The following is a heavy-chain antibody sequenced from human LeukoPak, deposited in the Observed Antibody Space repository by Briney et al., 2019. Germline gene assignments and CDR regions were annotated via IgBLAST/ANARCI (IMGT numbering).Heavy chain of an antibody. V-gene: IGHV1-24*01. Sequence: VSVKVSCKVSGYTLTELSMHWVRQAPGKGLEWMGGFDPEDGETIYAQKFQGRVTMTEDTSTDTAYMELSSLRSEDTAVYYCATGAPLGYSGYDGYYYFDYWGQGTLVTVSS. CDR3: ATGAPLGYSGYDGYYYFDY. CDR2: FDPEDGET. J-gene: IGHJ4*02. D-gene: IGHD5-12*01. CDR1: GYTLTELS.